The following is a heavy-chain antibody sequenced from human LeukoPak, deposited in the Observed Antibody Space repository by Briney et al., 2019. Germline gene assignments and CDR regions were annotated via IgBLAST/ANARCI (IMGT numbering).Heavy chain of an antibody. D-gene: IGHD6-19*01. CDR3: ARELIRRSGWYFFGY. CDR2: ISTETQSP. CDR1: GYTSPFYG. Sequence: ASVMVSCKVSGYTSPFYGITWVRQAPGQGLEWMGWISTETQSPNYAQKLQDRLTITTDIATSTAYMELSSLRSEDTAVYYCARELIRRSGWYFFGYWGQGTLVTVSS. J-gene: IGHJ4*02. V-gene: IGHV1-18*01.